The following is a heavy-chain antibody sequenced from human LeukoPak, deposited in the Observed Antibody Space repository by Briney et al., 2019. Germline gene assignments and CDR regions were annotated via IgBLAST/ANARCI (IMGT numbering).Heavy chain of an antibody. Sequence: ASVSVSCKASGGTFSSYAISWVRQAPGQGLEGMGGIIPIFGTANYAQKLQGRDTMTTDTSTSTAYMELRSLRSDDTAVYYCARTDRYFDSFDYWGQGTLVTVSS. CDR3: ARTDRYFDSFDY. V-gene: IGHV1-69*05. CDR1: GGTFSSYA. D-gene: IGHD3-9*01. J-gene: IGHJ4*02. CDR2: IIPIFGTA.